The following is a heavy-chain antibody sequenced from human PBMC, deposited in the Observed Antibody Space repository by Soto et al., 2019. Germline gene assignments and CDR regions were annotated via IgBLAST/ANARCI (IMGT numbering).Heavy chain of an antibody. CDR1: GFTFSSYW. D-gene: IGHD3-10*01. J-gene: IGHJ6*02. V-gene: IGHV3-74*01. Sequence: GGSLRLSCAASGFTFSSYWMHWVCQAPGKGLVWVSRMNEDGGTTDYADSVKGRFTISRDNAKNTLYLQMNSLRVEDTAVYYCASDLSGRADVWGQGTTVTVSS. CDR2: MNEDGGTT. CDR3: ASDLSGRADV.